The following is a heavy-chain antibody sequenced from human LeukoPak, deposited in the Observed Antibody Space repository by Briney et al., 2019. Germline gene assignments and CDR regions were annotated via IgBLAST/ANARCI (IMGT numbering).Heavy chain of an antibody. D-gene: IGHD3-10*01. V-gene: IGHV4-34*01. CDR2: INHSGST. CDR3: ARFRGIYYYYYMDV. J-gene: IGHJ6*03. CDR1: GGSFSGYY. Sequence: PSETLSLTCAVYGGSFSGYYWSWIRQPPGKGLEWIGEINHSGSTNYNPSLKSRVTISVDTSKNRFSLKLSSVTAADTAVYYCARFRGIYYYYYMDVWGKGTTVTVSS.